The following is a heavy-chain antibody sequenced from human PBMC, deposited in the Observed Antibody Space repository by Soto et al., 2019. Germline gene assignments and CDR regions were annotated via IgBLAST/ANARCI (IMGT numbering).Heavy chain of an antibody. CDR1: GFTFSSYG. CDR3: ARGIGFGGNCFAY. CDR2: IWYDGSNK. J-gene: IGHJ4*02. V-gene: IGHV3-33*01. D-gene: IGHD3-16*01. Sequence: GGSLRLSCETSGFTFSSYGMHWVRQAPGKGLGWVAAIWYDGSNKYYGDSVMGRFTISRDNSRNTVYLQMNSLRAEDTALYYCARGIGFGGNCFAYWGQGTLVTVSS.